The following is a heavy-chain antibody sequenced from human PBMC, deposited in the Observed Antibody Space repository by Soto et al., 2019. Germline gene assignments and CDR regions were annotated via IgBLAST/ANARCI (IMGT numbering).Heavy chain of an antibody. CDR3: AKDPPHIVVVTAPSHGMDV. D-gene: IGHD2-21*02. Sequence: PGGSLRLSCAASGFTFSDHYIHWVRQAPGRGLEWVGRTRNKLGIYTTEYAASVRGRFTFSRGDSKNSLYLQMNGLETEDTAVYYCAKDPPHIVVVTAPSHGMDVWGQGTTVTVSS. J-gene: IGHJ6*02. CDR2: TRNKLGIYTT. CDR1: GFTFSDHY. V-gene: IGHV3-72*01.